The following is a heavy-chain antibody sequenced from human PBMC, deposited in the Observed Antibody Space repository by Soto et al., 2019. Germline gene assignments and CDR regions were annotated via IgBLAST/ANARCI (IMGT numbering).Heavy chain of an antibody. CDR2: IWYDGSNK. D-gene: IGHD6-19*01. J-gene: IGHJ6*02. V-gene: IGHV3-33*06. Sequence: QVQLVESGGGVVQPGRSLRLSCAASGFTFSSYGMHWVRQAPGKGLEWVAVIWYDGSNKYYADSVKGRFTISRDNSKNTLYLQMHRLRAEDTAVYYCAKIAVAGKSYYYYGMDVWGQGTTVTVSS. CDR3: AKIAVAGKSYYYYGMDV. CDR1: GFTFSSYG.